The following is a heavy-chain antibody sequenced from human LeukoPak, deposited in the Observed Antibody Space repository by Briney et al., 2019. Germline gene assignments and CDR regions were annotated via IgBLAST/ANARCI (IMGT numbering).Heavy chain of an antibody. D-gene: IGHD5-12*01. CDR1: GFTFSSYE. Sequence: GGSLRLSCAASGFTFSSYEMNWVRQAPGKGLEWVSYISSSGSTIYYADSVKGRFTISRDNAKNSLYLQMNSLRAEDTAVYYCARAAVATISSYYYYMDVWGKGTTVTISS. V-gene: IGHV3-48*03. J-gene: IGHJ6*03. CDR3: ARAAVATISSYYYYMDV. CDR2: ISSSGSTI.